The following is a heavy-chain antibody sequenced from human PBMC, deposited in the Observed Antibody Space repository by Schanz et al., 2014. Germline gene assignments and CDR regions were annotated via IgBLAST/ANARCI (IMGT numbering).Heavy chain of an antibody. V-gene: IGHV1-46*01. CDR2: INPTGGST. D-gene: IGHD5-12*01. CDR3: ARAAYGGYTSTPLRY. CDR1: GYTFISYF. Sequence: QVQLVQSGAEVKKPGASVKVSCKASGYTFISYFIHWVRQAPGQGLEWMGIINPTGGSTSYAQRFQGRVTVTRDTSTSTVYMELSSLRSEDTAVDYCARAAYGGYTSTPLRYWGQGTLVTVSS. J-gene: IGHJ4*02.